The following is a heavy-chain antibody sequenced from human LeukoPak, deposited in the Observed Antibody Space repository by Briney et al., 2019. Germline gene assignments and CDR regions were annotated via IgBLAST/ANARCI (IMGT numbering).Heavy chain of an antibody. CDR1: GFTFSDYY. CDR3: ARGGYYNSGSTDY. V-gene: IGHV3-11*05. CDR2: ISSGSSYT. D-gene: IGHD3-10*01. J-gene: IGHJ4*01. Sequence: TGGSLRLSCVGSGFTFSDYYMSWIRQAPGKGLEWVSYISSGSSYTNYADSVRGRFSISRDNAKNSLYLQMNSLRAEDTAVYYCARGGYYNSGSTDYWGHGTLVTVSP.